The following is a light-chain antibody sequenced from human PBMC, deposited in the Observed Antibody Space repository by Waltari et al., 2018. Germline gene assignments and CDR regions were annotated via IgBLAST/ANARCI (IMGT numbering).Light chain of an antibody. CDR2: DVS. J-gene: IGLJ3*02. CDR3: CSFTSRSTWV. V-gene: IGLV2-14*01. CDR1: SSDVGGCNY. Sequence: QSALTQPAPVSGSPGQSITISCTGTSSDVGGCNYVSWYQQHPGKVPKLLIFDVSNRPSGFSIRFSGSKAGNTASLTISGLQAEDESDYYCCSFTSRSTWVFGGGTKLTVL.